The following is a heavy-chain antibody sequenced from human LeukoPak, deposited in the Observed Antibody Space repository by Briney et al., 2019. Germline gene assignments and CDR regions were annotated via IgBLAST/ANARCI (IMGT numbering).Heavy chain of an antibody. J-gene: IGHJ3*02. D-gene: IGHD5-24*01. V-gene: IGHV3-21*01. CDR1: GFTFSSYS. CDR3: ARVEMATIGGAFDI. Sequence: KPGGSLRLSCAASGFTFSSYSMNWVRQAPGKGLEWVSSISSSSSYIYYADSVKGRFTISRDNAKNSLYLQMNSLRAEDTAVYYCARVEMATIGGAFDIWGQGTMVTVSS. CDR2: ISSSSSYI.